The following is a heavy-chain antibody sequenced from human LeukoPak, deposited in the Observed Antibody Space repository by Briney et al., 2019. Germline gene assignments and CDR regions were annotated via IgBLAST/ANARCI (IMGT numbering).Heavy chain of an antibody. V-gene: IGHV3-30*18. CDR2: TLIDGSNK. Sequence: AGGSLRLSCATSKFTFSGYGMHWVRQAPGKGLEWVAVTLIDGSNKYYADSVKGRFTISRDNSKNTLYLQMNSLRPEDTAVYYCAKDDGSNWYYFDYWGQGTVVTVSS. J-gene: IGHJ4*02. D-gene: IGHD6-13*01. CDR3: AKDDGSNWYYFDY. CDR1: KFTFSGYG.